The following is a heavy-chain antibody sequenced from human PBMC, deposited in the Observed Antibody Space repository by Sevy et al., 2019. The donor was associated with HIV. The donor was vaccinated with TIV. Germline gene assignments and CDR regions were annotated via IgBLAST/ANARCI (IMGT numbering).Heavy chain of an antibody. D-gene: IGHD2-21*02. V-gene: IGHV3-20*04. CDR3: AREKSCGGACYHFDH. CDR2: INWDGSST. J-gene: IGHJ4*02. CDR1: GITFDDYG. Sequence: GGSLRLSCAASGITFDDYGMSWVRQAPGKGLEWVSGINWDGSSTGYADSVKGRFTISRDNVKNSLHLQMTSLRAEDTAFYYCAREKSCGGACYHFDHWGQGTLVTVSS.